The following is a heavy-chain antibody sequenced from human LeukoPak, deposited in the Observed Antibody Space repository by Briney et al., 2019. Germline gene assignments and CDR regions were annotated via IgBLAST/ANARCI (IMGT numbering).Heavy chain of an antibody. V-gene: IGHV6-1*01. J-gene: IGHJ4*02. Sequence: SQTLSLTCALSGDSLSSNSAAWDWIRQSPSRGLEWLGRTYYRSKLYNDYAVSVKSRITINPDTSKNQFSLQLNSLTPEDTAVYYCAREGDCSSTSCYADYWGQGTLVTVSS. CDR1: GDSLSSNSAA. CDR3: AREGDCSSTSCYADY. D-gene: IGHD2-2*01. CDR2: TYYRSKLYN.